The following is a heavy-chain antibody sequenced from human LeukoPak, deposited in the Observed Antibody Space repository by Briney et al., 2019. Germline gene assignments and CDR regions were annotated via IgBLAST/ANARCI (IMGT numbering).Heavy chain of an antibody. D-gene: IGHD3-22*01. J-gene: IGHJ4*02. CDR2: INQYGNDK. Sequence: PGGSLRLSCEASGFTFRNYWMSCVRRAPGKGLEWVANINQYGNDKYYVDSVKGRFTISRDNAKNSLDLQMNSLRVEDTAIYYCLREETIVVIREPPPRGQGTLVTVSS. CDR3: LREETIVVIREPPP. V-gene: IGHV3-7*01. CDR1: GFTFRNYW.